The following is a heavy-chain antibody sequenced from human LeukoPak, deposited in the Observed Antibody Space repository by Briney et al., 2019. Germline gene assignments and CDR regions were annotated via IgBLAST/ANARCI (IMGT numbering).Heavy chain of an antibody. D-gene: IGHD3-9*01. CDR1: GFTFSSYW. V-gene: IGHV3-7*01. J-gene: IGHJ4*02. CDR2: IKQDGSEK. Sequence: GGSLRLSCAASGFTFSSYWMSWVRQAPGKGLEWVANIKQDGSEKYYVDSVKGRFTISRDNAKNSLYLQMNSLRAEDTAVYYCARDILTGYGPFDYWGQGTLVTVSS. CDR3: ARDILTGYGPFDY.